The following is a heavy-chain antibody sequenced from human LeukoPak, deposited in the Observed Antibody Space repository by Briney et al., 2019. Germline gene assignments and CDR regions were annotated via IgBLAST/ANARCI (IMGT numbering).Heavy chain of an antibody. V-gene: IGHV3-66*01. CDR3: ARDSRVTRRLY. D-gene: IGHD4-23*01. J-gene: IGHJ4*02. CDR1: GFTVSSNY. Sequence: GGSLRLSCAASGFTVSSNYMSWVRQVPGKGLEWVSVIYSGGSTYYADSVKGRFTISRDNSKNPLYLQMNSLRAEDTAVYYCARDSRVTRRLYWGQGTLVTVSS. CDR2: IYSGGST.